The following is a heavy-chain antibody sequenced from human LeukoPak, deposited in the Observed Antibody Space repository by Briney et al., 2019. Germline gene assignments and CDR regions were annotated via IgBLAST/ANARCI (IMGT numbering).Heavy chain of an antibody. V-gene: IGHV1-18*01. D-gene: IGHD6-6*01. CDR1: LYTLTTYG. CDR3: ARDREAARPGWFDP. J-gene: IGHJ5*02. CDR2: ISAYNGNT. Sequence: ASVKVSCMASLYTLTTYGISGVRPAPGRRGAWVGWISAYNGNTNYAQKLQGRVTMTTDTSTSTAYMELRSLRSDDTAVYYCARDREAARPGWFDPWGQGTLVTVSS.